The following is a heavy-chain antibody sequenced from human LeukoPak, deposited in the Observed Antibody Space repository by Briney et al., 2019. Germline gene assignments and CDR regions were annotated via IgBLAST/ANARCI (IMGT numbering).Heavy chain of an antibody. Sequence: SETLSLTCTVSDGSISSYYWSWIRQPPGKGLEWIGYIYYSGSTNYNPSLKSRVTISVDTSKNQFSLKLSSVTAADTAVYYCARVWRATVRGYYYMDVWGKGTTVTVSS. D-gene: IGHD1-26*01. CDR3: ARVWRATVRGYYYMDV. CDR2: IYYSGST. J-gene: IGHJ6*03. V-gene: IGHV4-59*01. CDR1: DGSISSYY.